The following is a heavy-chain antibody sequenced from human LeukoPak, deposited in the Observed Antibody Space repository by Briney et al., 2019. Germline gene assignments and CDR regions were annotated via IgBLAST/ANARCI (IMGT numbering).Heavy chain of an antibody. CDR1: GDSVSSKNGA. CDR2: TYYRSKWYN. CDR3: ARDFGTTGWHTFDY. Sequence: SQTLSLTCVVSGDSVSSKNGAWNWIRQSPTRGLEWLGRTYYRSKWYNDYAESMEGRMTISQDTSKNQYSLHLNSVTPDDTAVYYCARDFGTTGWHTFDYWGQGTLVTVSS. D-gene: IGHD6-19*01. J-gene: IGHJ4*02. V-gene: IGHV6-1*01.